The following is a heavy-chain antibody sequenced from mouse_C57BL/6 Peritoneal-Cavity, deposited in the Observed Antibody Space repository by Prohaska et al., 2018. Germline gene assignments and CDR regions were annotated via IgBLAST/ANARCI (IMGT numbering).Heavy chain of an antibody. CDR1: FTGYW. CDR3: AGVYPAWFAY. Sequence: FTGYWIEWVKQRPGHGLEWIGEILPVSGSTNYNEKVKGKAKFTADTSSITAYMQLRSLTTEVSAMYYCAGVYPAWFAYWGQGTLVTVSA. V-gene: IGHV1-9*01. J-gene: IGHJ3*01. CDR2: ILPVSGST.